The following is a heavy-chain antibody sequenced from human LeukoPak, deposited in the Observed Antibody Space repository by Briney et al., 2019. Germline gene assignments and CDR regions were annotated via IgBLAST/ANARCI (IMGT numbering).Heavy chain of an antibody. CDR2: ISSSSSSTI. D-gene: IGHD1-26*01. J-gene: IGHJ4*02. CDR1: GFTFSSYS. Sequence: GGSLRLSCAASGFTFSSYSMNWVRQAPGKGLEWVSYISSSSSSTIYYADSVKGRFTISRDNAKNSLYLQMNSLRDEDTAVYYCARDEAYSGSYYVDYWGQGTLVTVSS. V-gene: IGHV3-48*02. CDR3: ARDEAYSGSYYVDY.